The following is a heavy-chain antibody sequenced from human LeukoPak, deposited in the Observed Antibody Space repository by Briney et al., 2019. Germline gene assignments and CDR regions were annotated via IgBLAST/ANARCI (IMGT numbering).Heavy chain of an antibody. CDR3: ARVPARRVVTTPTYFDY. J-gene: IGHJ4*02. D-gene: IGHD2-21*02. V-gene: IGHV4-39*07. Sequence: SETLSLTCTVSGGSISSSTYYRGWIRQPPGKGLEWIGSIYYSGSTYYNPSLKSRVTISEDTSKNQFSLKLNSVTAADTAVYYCARVPARRVVTTPTYFDYWGQGTLVTVSS. CDR1: GGSISSSTYY. CDR2: IYYSGST.